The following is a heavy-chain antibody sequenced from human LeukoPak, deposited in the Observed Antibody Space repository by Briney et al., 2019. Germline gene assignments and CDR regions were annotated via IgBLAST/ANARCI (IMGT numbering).Heavy chain of an antibody. CDR2: INSDGGGA. CDR3: ARDVPHNWFDT. V-gene: IGHV3-74*01. CDR1: GITFGNNW. J-gene: IGHJ5*02. Sequence: HPGGSLRLSCAASGITFGNNWMHWVRQGPGKGLVWISRINSDGGGAIYADSVKGRFTVSGDNAKNTLYLQMNSPRAEDTAVYYCARDVPHNWFDTWGQGTLVTVSS.